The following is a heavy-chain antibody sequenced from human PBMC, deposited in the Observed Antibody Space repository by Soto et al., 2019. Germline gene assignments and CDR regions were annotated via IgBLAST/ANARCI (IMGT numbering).Heavy chain of an antibody. CDR1: GFTFSDYD. V-gene: IGHV3-11*04. D-gene: IGHD2-8*01. Sequence: GSLRLSCAASGFTFSDYDVSWVRQAPGKGLEWVSNVGSANRAIDYADSVKGRFTISRDNGKNSVFLRMNSLRAEDTAVYYCARVSTSNGYYFDYWGQGALVTVSS. CDR2: VGSANRAI. CDR3: ARVSTSNGYYFDY. J-gene: IGHJ4*02.